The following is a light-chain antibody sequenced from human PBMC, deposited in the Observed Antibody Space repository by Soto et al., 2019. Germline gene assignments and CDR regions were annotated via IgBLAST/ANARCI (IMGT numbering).Light chain of an antibody. CDR3: MHSRQTPLT. CDR2: LGS. Sequence: DIVMTQSPLSLPVTPGEPASISCRSSQSLLHSNGYNYLDWYLQKPGQSPQLLIYLGSYRASGVPDRLSGSGSGTDFTLKISRVEAEDVGVYYCMHSRQTPLTFGGGTKLEIK. J-gene: IGKJ4*01. CDR1: QSLLHSNGYNY. V-gene: IGKV2-28*01.